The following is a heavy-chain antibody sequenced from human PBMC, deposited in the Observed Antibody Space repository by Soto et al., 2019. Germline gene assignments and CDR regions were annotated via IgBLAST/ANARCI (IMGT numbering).Heavy chain of an antibody. J-gene: IGHJ5*02. D-gene: IGHD6-19*01. CDR2: IYWNDDK. CDR3: AKSGSSGWYGWFDP. V-gene: IGHV2-5*01. CDR1: GSSLRTSGVG. Sequence: SGPTLVNPTQTLTLTCIFSGSSLRTSGVGVGWIRQPPGKALEWLGSIYWNDDKRYSPSLKSRLTITKDTSKNQVVLTMTNMDPVDTATYYCAKSGSSGWYGWFDPWGQGTLVTVSS.